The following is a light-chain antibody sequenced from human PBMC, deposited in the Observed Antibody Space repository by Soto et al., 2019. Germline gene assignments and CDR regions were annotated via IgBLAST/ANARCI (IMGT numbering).Light chain of an antibody. V-gene: IGKV3-11*01. CDR1: QSVSSY. CDR2: DAS. J-gene: IGKJ1*01. Sequence: EIVLKQSPATLSLSPGERATLSCRASQSVSSYLAWYQQKPGQAPRLLIYDASNRATGVPARFSGSGSGTDFTLTISSLEPEDVAVYYCQQRGNRPPWTFGQGTKVDIK. CDR3: QQRGNRPPWT.